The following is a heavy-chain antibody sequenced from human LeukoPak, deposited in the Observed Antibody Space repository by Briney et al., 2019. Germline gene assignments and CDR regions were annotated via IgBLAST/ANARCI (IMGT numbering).Heavy chain of an antibody. CDR3: AREELWFGELSCLDY. V-gene: IGHV1-2*02. CDR2: INPNSGGT. CDR1: GYTFTGYY. J-gene: IGHJ4*02. D-gene: IGHD3-10*01. Sequence: ASVKVSCKASGYTFTGYYMHWVRQAPGQGLEWVGWINPNSGGTNYAQKFQGRVTMTRDTSISTACMELSRLRSDDTAVYYCAREELWFGELSCLDYWGQGILVTVSS.